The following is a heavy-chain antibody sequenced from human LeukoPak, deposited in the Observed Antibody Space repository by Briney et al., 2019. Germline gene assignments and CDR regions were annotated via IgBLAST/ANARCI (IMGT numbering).Heavy chain of an antibody. CDR3: AREGYCSGGSCYSDFDY. J-gene: IGHJ4*02. D-gene: IGHD2-15*01. CDR1: GFTFSSYW. CDR2: INSDGSST. V-gene: IGHV3-74*01. Sequence: GGSLRLSCAASGFTFSSYWMHWVRQAPGKGLVWVSRINSDGSSTSYADSVKGRFTISRDNAKNTLYLQMNSLRAEDTAVYYCAREGYCSGGSCYSDFDYWGQGTLATVSS.